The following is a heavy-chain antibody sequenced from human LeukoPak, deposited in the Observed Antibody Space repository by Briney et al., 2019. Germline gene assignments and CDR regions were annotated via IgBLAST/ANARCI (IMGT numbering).Heavy chain of an antibody. CDR1: VGSISSGNYY. D-gene: IGHD6-25*01. CDR2: IYMSGRT. V-gene: IGHV4-61*09. J-gene: IGHJ4*02. CDR3: ARDWGIAAATPYYFDH. Sequence: SETLSLTCTVSVGSISSGNYYYSWIRQSAGKGMEWIGNIYMSGRTRYNPSLMSRVAMSVETSKNQFSLKISSATAADTAVYYCARDWGIAAATPYYFDHWGQGILVTVSS.